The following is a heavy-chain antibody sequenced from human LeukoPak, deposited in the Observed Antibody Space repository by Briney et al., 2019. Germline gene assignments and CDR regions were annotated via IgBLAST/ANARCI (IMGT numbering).Heavy chain of an antibody. CDR1: GFTFSNAW. J-gene: IGHJ4*02. CDR3: ATNVMENFDY. D-gene: IGHD3-16*01. V-gene: IGHV3-15*01. Sequence: GGSLRLSCAASGFTFSNAWINWVRQAPGKGLEWVGRIKSKTDGSTTDYAAPAKRRFTISRDDSKNTPYLQMNSLKTEDTAVYYCATNVMENFDYWGQGTLVTVSS. CDR2: IKSKTDGSTT.